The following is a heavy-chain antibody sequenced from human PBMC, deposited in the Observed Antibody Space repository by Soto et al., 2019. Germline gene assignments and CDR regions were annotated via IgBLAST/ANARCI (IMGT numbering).Heavy chain of an antibody. CDR2: ISSSGGTI. Sequence: GGSLRLSCAASGFTFSSYEMNWVRQAPGKGLEWVSYISSSGGTIYYADSVKGRFTISRDNAKNSLYLQMNSLRAEDTAVYYCARDRSPGGGVWFDPWGQGTLVTVSS. CDR1: GFTFSSYE. V-gene: IGHV3-48*03. J-gene: IGHJ5*02. CDR3: ARDRSPGGGVWFDP. D-gene: IGHD1-1*01.